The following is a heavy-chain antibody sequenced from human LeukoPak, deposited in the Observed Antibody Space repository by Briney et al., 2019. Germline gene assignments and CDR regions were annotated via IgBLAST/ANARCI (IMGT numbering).Heavy chain of an antibody. CDR2: ISGSGGST. V-gene: IGHV3-23*01. D-gene: IGHD5-18*01. CDR3: AKMAGGYSYGPIDY. J-gene: IGHJ4*02. Sequence: GGSLRLSCVASRFQFSSYAMSWVRQAPGKGLEWVSVISGSGGSTYYADSVKGRFTISRDNSKNTLYLQMNSLRAEDTAVYYCAKMAGGYSYGPIDYWGQGTLVTVSS. CDR1: RFQFSSYA.